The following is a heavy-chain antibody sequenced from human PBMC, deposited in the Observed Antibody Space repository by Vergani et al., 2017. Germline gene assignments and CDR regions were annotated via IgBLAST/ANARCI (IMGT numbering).Heavy chain of an antibody. J-gene: IGHJ6*02. CDR2: ISPGASTV. D-gene: IGHD1-1*01. CDR3: AKNPGISTTRHYYAMDV. Sequence: QVQLVESGGGVVKPGGSLRLSCAASGFKFSDHYMSWIRQAPGKGLEWVSHISPGASTVSYTDSVTGRFTVSRDNDNNSLTLDMTTLRVEDTAVYYCAKNPGISTTRHYYAMDVWGQGTTVTVSS. CDR1: GFKFSDHY. V-gene: IGHV3-11*04.